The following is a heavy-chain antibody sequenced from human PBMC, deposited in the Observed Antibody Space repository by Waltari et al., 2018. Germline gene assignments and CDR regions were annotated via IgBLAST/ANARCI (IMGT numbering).Heavy chain of an antibody. CDR2: ISSDPSST. CDR3: AREMTTFYYYMDV. J-gene: IGHJ6*03. V-gene: IGHV3-48*04. CDR1: GFTISPYS. Sequence: EAQLVESGGGLVQSGGSLRLSCGAAGFTISPYSMNWVRQAPGKGLELIAYISSDPSSTYYADSVKGRFTISRDNAKNSVYLQMNSLRAEDTAVYYCAREMTTFYYYMDVWGKGTTVTVSS.